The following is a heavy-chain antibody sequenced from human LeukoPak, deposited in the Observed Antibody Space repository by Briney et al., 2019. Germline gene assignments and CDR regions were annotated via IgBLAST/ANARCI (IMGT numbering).Heavy chain of an antibody. J-gene: IGHJ4*02. Sequence: KLQGRVTMTTDTSTSTAYMELRSLTSDDTAVYYCARQSGTYWGLDYWGQGTLVTVSS. V-gene: IGHV1-18*01. CDR3: ARQSGTYWGLDY. D-gene: IGHD1-26*01.